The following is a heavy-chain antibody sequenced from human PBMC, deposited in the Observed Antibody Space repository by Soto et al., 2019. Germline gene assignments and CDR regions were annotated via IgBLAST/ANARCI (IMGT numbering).Heavy chain of an antibody. CDR3: ARAFLSTTVIYYYYYGMDV. CDR1: GFSISSGDYY. V-gene: IGHV4-30-4*01. CDR2: IYYSGST. Sequence: SETLSLTCTVSGFSISSGDYYLSWIRQPPGKGLEWIGYIYYSGSTYYNPSLKSRVTISVDTSKNQFSLKLSSVTAADTAVYYCARAFLSTTVIYYYYYGMDVWGQGTTVTVSS. D-gene: IGHD4-17*01. J-gene: IGHJ6*02.